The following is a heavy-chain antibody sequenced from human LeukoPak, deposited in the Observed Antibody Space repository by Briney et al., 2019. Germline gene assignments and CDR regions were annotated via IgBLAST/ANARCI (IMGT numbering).Heavy chain of an antibody. CDR3: ASLGYYDSSGYYYEADY. J-gene: IGHJ4*02. V-gene: IGHV1-69*05. CDR1: GYTFTSYG. Sequence: GASVKVSCKASGYTFTSYGISWVRQAPGQGLEWMGGIIPIFGTANYAQKFQGRVTITTDESTSTAYMELSSLRSEDTAVYYCASLGYYDSSGYYYEADYWGQGTLVTVSS. CDR2: IIPIFGTA. D-gene: IGHD3-22*01.